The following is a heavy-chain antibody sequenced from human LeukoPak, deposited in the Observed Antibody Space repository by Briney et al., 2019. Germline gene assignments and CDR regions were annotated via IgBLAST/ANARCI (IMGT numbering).Heavy chain of an antibody. CDR3: ARTPRNGYIEGY. Sequence: SVKVSCKASGGTFSSYAISWVRQAPGQGLEWMGGIIPIFGTANYAQKFQGRVTITADESTSTAYMELSSLRSEDTAVYYCARTPRNGYIEGYWGQGTLVTVSS. D-gene: IGHD5-24*01. CDR2: IIPIFGTA. CDR1: GGTFSSYA. V-gene: IGHV1-69*13. J-gene: IGHJ4*02.